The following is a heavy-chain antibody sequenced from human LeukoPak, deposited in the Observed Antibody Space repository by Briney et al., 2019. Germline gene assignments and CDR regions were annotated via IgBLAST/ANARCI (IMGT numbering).Heavy chain of an antibody. V-gene: IGHV4-30-4*01. CDR3: AGGPPPDFDY. J-gene: IGHJ4*02. CDR1: GGSITTDYY. Sequence: PQTLSLTCTVSGGSITTDYYLSWIRQPPGKGLEWIGYIYYSGSTYYNPSLKSRVTMSIDTSKNQLSLKLSSVTAADTAVYYCAGGPPPDFDYWGRGTLVTVSS. CDR2: IYYSGST.